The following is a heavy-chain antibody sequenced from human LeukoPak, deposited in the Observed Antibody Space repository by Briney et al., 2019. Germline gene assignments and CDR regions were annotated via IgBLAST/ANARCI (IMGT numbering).Heavy chain of an antibody. V-gene: IGHV1-69*13. CDR3: ASSSSGWEQRAPFDY. Sequence: GASVKVSCKASGGTFSSYAISWVRQAPGQGLEWMGGIIPIFGTANYAQKFQGRVTITADESTSTAYMELSSLRSEDTAVYYCASSSSGWEQRAPFDYWGQGTQVTVSS. D-gene: IGHD6-19*01. CDR1: GGTFSSYA. J-gene: IGHJ4*02. CDR2: IIPIFGTA.